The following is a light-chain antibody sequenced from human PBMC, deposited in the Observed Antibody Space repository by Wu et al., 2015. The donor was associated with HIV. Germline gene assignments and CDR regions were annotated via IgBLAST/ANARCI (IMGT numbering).Light chain of an antibody. CDR2: GTS. CDR3: QKYNTAPWT. Sequence: EIVLTQSPGTLSLSPGARATLSCRASQTVISSYLAWYQHKPGQAPRLLIYGTSSRATGIPDRFSGSGSGTDFTLTISSLQPEDVATYYCQKYNTAPWTFGQGTKVEMK. J-gene: IGKJ1*01. CDR1: QTVISSY. V-gene: IGKV3-20*01.